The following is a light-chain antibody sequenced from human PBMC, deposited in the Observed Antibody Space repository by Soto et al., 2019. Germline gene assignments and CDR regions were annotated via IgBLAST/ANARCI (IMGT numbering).Light chain of an antibody. J-gene: IGKJ2*01. Sequence: DIQMTQSPSSLSASVGDRVTITCRASQSIRSYLNWYHQKPGKTPQLLIYGASNLQSGAPSRFTGSGSGTHFTLTISSLQPEDFATYYCQQSYTTPYTFGQGTKVEIK. CDR1: QSIRSY. V-gene: IGKV1-39*01. CDR2: GAS. CDR3: QQSYTTPYT.